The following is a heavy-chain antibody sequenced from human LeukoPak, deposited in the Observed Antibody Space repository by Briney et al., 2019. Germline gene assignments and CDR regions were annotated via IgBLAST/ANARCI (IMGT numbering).Heavy chain of an antibody. CDR2: INAYNGNT. CDR3: GGDLFPSGSYVLCGFDI. V-gene: IGHV1-18*01. D-gene: IGHD1-26*01. Sequence: ASVKGSCKASGYTFTSYVISWVRQAPGQGREWVGWINAYNGNTHYPQKLQGRVTMTTDTSTNTAYLELRSRSADDPAVDYCGGDLFPSGSYVLCGFDIWGQGTMVTVSS. J-gene: IGHJ3*02. CDR1: GYTFTSYV.